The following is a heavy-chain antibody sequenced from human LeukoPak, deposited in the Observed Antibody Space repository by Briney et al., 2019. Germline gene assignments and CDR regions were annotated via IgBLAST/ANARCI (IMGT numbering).Heavy chain of an antibody. D-gene: IGHD2-15*01. V-gene: IGHV1-2*02. J-gene: IGHJ4*02. Sequence: ASVKVSCKASGYTFTGYYMHWVRQAPGQGLEWMGWINPNSGGTNYAQKFQGRVTMTRDTSISAAYMELSRLRSDDTAVYYCARGSTPSASLLGYWGQGTLVTVSS. CDR3: ARGSTPSASLLGY. CDR2: INPNSGGT. CDR1: GYTFTGYY.